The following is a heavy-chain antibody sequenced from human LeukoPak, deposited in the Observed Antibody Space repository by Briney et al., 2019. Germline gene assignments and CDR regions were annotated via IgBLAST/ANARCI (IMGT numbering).Heavy chain of an antibody. CDR3: ARTTTGAYNRPQWFDP. CDR2: IYYSGST. V-gene: IGHV4-39*07. D-gene: IGHD2-21*01. Sequence: SETLSLTCTVSGGSISSSSYYWGWIRQPPGKGLEWIGSIYYSGSTYYNPSLKSRVTVSVDTSKNQFSLKPSSVTAADTAVYYCARTTTGAYNRPQWFDPWGQGTLVTVSS. CDR1: GGSISSSSYY. J-gene: IGHJ5*02.